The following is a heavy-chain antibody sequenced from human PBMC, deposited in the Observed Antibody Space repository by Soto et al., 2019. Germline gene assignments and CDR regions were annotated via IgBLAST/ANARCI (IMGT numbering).Heavy chain of an antibody. Sequence: GAAVKVSCKASGYTLTSYGISWVRQAPGQGLDWMGWISAYNGNTIYAQKFQGRVSMTTDTSTSTAYMEVRTLRSDDTAVYYCARDPADGGYASSGYSYYSYGTDVWGQGTTVTVSS. CDR1: GYTLTSYG. CDR2: ISAYNGNT. V-gene: IGHV1-18*04. J-gene: IGHJ6*02. CDR3: ARDPADGGYASSGYSYYSYGTDV. D-gene: IGHD3-22*01.